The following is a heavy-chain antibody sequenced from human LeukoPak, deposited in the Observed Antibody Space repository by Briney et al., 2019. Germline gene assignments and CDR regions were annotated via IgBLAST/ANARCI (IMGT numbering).Heavy chain of an antibody. J-gene: IGHJ4*02. V-gene: IGHV4-39*07. CDR2: IYYSGST. CDR1: GGSISSSSYY. CDR3: ARGHGTFDY. Sequence: SETLSLTCTVSGGSISSSSYYWGWIRQPPGKGLEWIGSIYYSGSTYYNPSLKSRVTISVDTSKNQFSLKLSSVTAADTAVYYCARGHGTFDYWGQGTLVTVSS.